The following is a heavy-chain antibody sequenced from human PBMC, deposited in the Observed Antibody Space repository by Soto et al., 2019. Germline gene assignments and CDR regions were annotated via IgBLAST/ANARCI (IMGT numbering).Heavy chain of an antibody. V-gene: IGHV3-21*01. J-gene: IGHJ3*02. CDR3: AGGSTWQYTFDI. Sequence: EVQLVESGGSLVKPGGSLRLSCVASGFTFSSYAMNWVRQAPGKGLEWVSCISSSSTYIYYADSVKGRFTISRDNAKNSLYLQMNGLRVEDTAVYYCAGGSTWQYTFDIWGQGTMVTVSS. CDR2: ISSSSTYI. D-gene: IGHD2-2*01. CDR1: GFTFSSYA.